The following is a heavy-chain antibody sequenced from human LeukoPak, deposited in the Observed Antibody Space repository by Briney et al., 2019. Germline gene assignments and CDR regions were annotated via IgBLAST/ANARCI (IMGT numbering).Heavy chain of an antibody. CDR3: ARSYSLDY. Sequence: PGGSLRLSCAASGFTFSSYWIHWVRQAPGKGLVWVSRISTDGSSTNYADSVKGRFTISRDNAKNTLYLQMNSLRAEDTAVYYCARSYSLDYCGQGTLVTVSS. J-gene: IGHJ4*02. CDR2: ISTDGSST. V-gene: IGHV3-74*01. CDR1: GFTFSSYW. D-gene: IGHD2-21*01.